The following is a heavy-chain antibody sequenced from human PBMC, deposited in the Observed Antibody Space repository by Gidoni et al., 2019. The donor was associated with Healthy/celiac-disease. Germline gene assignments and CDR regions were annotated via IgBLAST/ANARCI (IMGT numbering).Heavy chain of an antibody. Sequence: QVQLQESGPGLVKPSETLSLTCTVSGGSLSSYYWSWIRQPPGKGLEWIGYIYYSRISNYHPSLKSRVTISVDTSKIQFSLKLSSVTAADTAVYYCARQGDYEYFDYWGQGTLVTVSS. D-gene: IGHD4-17*01. J-gene: IGHJ4*02. CDR3: ARQGDYEYFDY. CDR1: GGSLSSYY. CDR2: IYYSRIS. V-gene: IGHV4-59*08.